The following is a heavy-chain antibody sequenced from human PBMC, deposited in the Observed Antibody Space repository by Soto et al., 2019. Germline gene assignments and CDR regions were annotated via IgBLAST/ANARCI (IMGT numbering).Heavy chain of an antibody. CDR3: ARCMAVVPAAMVPYYYYYMDV. D-gene: IGHD2-2*01. V-gene: IGHV3-11*01. J-gene: IGHJ6*03. Sequence: GGSLRLSCAASGFTFSDYYMSWIRQAPGKGLEWVSYISSSGSTIYYADSVKGRFTISRDNAKNSLYLQMNSLRAEDTAVYYCARCMAVVPAAMVPYYYYYMDVWGKGTTVTVSS. CDR2: ISSSGSTI. CDR1: GFTFSDYY.